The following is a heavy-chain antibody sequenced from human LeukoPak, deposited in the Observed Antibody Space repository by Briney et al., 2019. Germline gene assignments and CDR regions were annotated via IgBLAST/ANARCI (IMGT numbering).Heavy chain of an antibody. D-gene: IGHD5-18*01. V-gene: IGHV3-64D*09. Sequence: TGGSLRLSCSASGFTFSIYAMHWVRQAPGKGLEYVSAISSNGDITYYADSVKGRFAVSRDDSKSTLYLRMSSLRPEDTAVYYCVRYGDSYDYWGQGTLVTVSS. CDR3: VRYGDSYDY. CDR2: ISSNGDIT. CDR1: GFTFSIYA. J-gene: IGHJ4*02.